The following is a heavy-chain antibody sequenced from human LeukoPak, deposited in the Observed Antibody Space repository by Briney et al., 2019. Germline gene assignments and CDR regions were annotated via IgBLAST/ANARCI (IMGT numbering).Heavy chain of an antibody. Sequence: PSETLSLTCTVSGGSISIGGYYWSWIRQHPGKGLEWIGYIYYSGSTYYNPSLKSRVTISVDTSKNQFSLKLSSVTAADTAVYYCAAGVVKDRYTSWGQGTLVTVSS. CDR3: AAGVVKDRYTS. D-gene: IGHD3-3*01. V-gene: IGHV4-31*03. CDR2: IYYSGST. J-gene: IGHJ5*02. CDR1: GGSISIGGYY.